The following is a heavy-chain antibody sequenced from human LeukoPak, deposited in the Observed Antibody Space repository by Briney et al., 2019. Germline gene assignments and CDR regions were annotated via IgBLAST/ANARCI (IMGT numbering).Heavy chain of an antibody. J-gene: IGHJ5*02. V-gene: IGHV3-23*01. CDR1: GFSFSSYA. CDR2: ISGSGGTT. CDR3: AKDRYYDFWSDWFDP. Sequence: GGSLRLSCAASGFSFSSYAMNWVRQAPGKGLEWVSGISGSGGTTYYADSVKGRFTISRDNSKSTLYLQMNSLRAEDTAVYYCAKDRYYDFWSDWFDPWGQGTLVTVSS. D-gene: IGHD3-3*01.